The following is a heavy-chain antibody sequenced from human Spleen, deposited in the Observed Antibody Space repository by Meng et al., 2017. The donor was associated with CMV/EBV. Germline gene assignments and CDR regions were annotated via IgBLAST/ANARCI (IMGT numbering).Heavy chain of an antibody. D-gene: IGHD2-2*01. Sequence: SITSGGYYWSWIRQHPGKGLEWIGYIYDSGTTYFNPSLRSRVTISVDTSKNQFSLKLTSVTAADTAVYYCASHDCTSVTCSDYWSFDLWGRGTLVTVSS. J-gene: IGHJ2*01. V-gene: IGHV4-31*02. CDR1: SITSGGYY. CDR3: ASHDCTSVTCSDYWSFDL. CDR2: IYDSGTT.